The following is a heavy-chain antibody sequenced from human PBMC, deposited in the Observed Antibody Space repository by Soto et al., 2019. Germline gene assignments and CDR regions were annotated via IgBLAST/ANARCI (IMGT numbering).Heavy chain of an antibody. Sequence: QITLKESGPTLVKPTQTLTLTCTFSGFSLSTSGVGVGWIRQPPGKALEWLALIYWDDDKRYSPSLKSRLTSTKDTSKNQVVLTMTNMDPVDTATYYCAHSYCSGGSCFGTPFDYWGQGTLVTVSS. CDR2: IYWDDDK. CDR1: GFSLSTSGVG. D-gene: IGHD2-15*01. J-gene: IGHJ4*02. V-gene: IGHV2-5*02. CDR3: AHSYCSGGSCFGTPFDY.